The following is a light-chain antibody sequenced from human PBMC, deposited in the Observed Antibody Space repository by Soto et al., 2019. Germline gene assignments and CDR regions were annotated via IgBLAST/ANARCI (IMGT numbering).Light chain of an antibody. V-gene: IGLV1-44*01. CDR2: SDN. Sequence: QSVLTQPPSVSAAPGQRVTISCSGRNSNVGSNSVNWYQQFPGMAPKLLLYSDNQRPSGVPDRFSGSKSGSSASLAISGLQSEDEADYHCSTWDDNLSTWLFGGGTKVTVL. CDR1: NSNVGSNS. J-gene: IGLJ3*02. CDR3: STWDDNLSTWL.